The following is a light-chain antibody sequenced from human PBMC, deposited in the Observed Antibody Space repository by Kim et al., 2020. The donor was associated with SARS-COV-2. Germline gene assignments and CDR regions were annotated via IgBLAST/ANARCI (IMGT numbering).Light chain of an antibody. J-gene: IGLJ3*02. Sequence: SYELTQPPSVSVSPGQTASITCSGDKLGDKYACWYQQKPGQSPVLVIYQDSKRPSGIPERFSGSNSGKTATLTISGTQAMDEADYYCQAWDSSIWVFGGG. CDR2: QDS. CDR1: KLGDKY. V-gene: IGLV3-1*01. CDR3: QAWDSSIWV.